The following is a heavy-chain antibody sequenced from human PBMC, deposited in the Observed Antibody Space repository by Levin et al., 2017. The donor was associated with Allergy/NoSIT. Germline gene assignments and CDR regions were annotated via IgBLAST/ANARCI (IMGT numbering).Heavy chain of an antibody. J-gene: IGHJ4*02. CDR2: ISVSGDFT. CDR1: RFTLSTYD. CDR3: AKREFFDY. Sequence: ETLSLTCAASRFTLSTYDMSWVRQAPGKGLEWVSGISVSGDFTYYADSVKGRFTISRDNSKNTLYLQMNSLRAEDTAVYYCAKREFFDYWGQGTLVTVSS. V-gene: IGHV3-23*01.